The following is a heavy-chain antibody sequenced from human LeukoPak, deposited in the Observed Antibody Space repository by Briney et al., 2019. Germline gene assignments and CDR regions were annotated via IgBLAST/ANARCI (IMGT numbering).Heavy chain of an antibody. CDR1: GFTFSRYS. D-gene: IGHD3-10*01. V-gene: IGHV3-33*08. Sequence: GGSLRLSCAASGFTFSRYSVNWVRQAPGKGLEWVGIIWYDGSNKYYADSVKGRFTISRDNSKNTLYLQMNSLRAEDTAVYYCARDRSDSYFDYWGQGTLVTVSS. J-gene: IGHJ4*02. CDR2: IWYDGSNK. CDR3: ARDRSDSYFDY.